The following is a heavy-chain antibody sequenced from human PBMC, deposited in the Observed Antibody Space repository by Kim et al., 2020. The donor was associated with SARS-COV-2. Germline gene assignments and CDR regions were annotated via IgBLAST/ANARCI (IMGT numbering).Heavy chain of an antibody. J-gene: IGHJ4*02. Sequence: VKGRFTISRDDSKNTAYLQMNSLKTEDTAVYYCTRHGAASGSGSYAGGDYWGQGTLVTVSS. D-gene: IGHD1-26*01. CDR3: TRHGAASGSGSYAGGDY. V-gene: IGHV3-73*01.